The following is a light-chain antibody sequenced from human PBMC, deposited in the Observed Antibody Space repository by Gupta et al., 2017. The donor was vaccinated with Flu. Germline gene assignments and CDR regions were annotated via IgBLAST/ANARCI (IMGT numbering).Light chain of an antibody. Sequence: EIVLTQSPATLYLSPGERATLSCRASQSVITYLAWYQQKPGQAPRLLIYDAYNRATGIPARFSGSGSGTDFTLTISSLEPEDFAVYYCQQRSKWPLTFGGGTKVEIK. CDR3: QQRSKWPLT. CDR2: DAY. CDR1: QSVITY. V-gene: IGKV3-11*01. J-gene: IGKJ4*01.